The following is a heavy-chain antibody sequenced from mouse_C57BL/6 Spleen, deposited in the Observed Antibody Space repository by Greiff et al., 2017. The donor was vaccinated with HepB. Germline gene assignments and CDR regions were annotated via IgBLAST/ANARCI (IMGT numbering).Heavy chain of an antibody. V-gene: IGHV1-82*01. D-gene: IGHD2-2*01. J-gene: IGHJ3*01. CDR1: GYAFSSSW. Sequence: VQLQQSGPELVKPGASVKISCKASGYAFSSSWMNWVKQRPGKGLEWIGRIYPGDGDTNYNGKFKGKATLTADKSSSTAYMQLSSLTSEDSAVYFCARNYGYDEGCAYWGQGTLVTVSA. CDR2: IYPGDGDT. CDR3: ARNYGYDEGCAY.